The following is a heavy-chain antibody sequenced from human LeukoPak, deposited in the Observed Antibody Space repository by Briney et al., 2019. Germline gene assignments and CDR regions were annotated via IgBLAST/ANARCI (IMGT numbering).Heavy chain of an antibody. V-gene: IGHV3-23*01. D-gene: IGHD5-12*01. CDR2: ISGSGGST. CDR1: GFTFNNYA. J-gene: IGHJ4*02. CDR3: GRGWPGYTSPLDY. Sequence: GGSLRLSCAVSGFTFNNYAMSWVRQAPGKGLEWVSGISGSGGSTYYADSVKGRFTISRDNAKNSLFLQMNSLRAEDTAVYYCGRGWPGYTSPLDYWGQGILVAVSS.